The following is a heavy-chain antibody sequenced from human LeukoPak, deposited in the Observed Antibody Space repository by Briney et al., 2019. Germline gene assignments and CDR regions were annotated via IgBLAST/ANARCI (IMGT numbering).Heavy chain of an antibody. Sequence: SVTVSCKASGGTFISRAMNWVRQAPGQGLEWMGGVIPILDITDYAQKFQGRLTITADKSTGTGYMELSSLRSEDSAVYYCAVLSDGAYCGGDCFYLDSWGQGTLVAVSS. V-gene: IGHV1-69*10. CDR1: GGTFISRA. J-gene: IGHJ5*01. CDR2: VIPILDIT. D-gene: IGHD2-21*02. CDR3: AVLSDGAYCGGDCFYLDS.